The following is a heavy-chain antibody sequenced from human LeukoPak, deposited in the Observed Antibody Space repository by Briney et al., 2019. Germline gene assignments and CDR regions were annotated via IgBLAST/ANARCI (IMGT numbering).Heavy chain of an antibody. CDR1: GYSISSGHY. D-gene: IGHD5-24*01. V-gene: IGHV4-38-2*01. Sequence: SETLSLTCAASGYSISSGHYWGWIRQPPGKGLEWIGSIYHSGTTSRNPSLTSRVTISVDTSRNQFSLKLSSVTAADTAVYYCASNTMATYPDYYYMDVWGKGTTVTVSS. J-gene: IGHJ6*03. CDR3: ASNTMATYPDYYYMDV. CDR2: IYHSGTT.